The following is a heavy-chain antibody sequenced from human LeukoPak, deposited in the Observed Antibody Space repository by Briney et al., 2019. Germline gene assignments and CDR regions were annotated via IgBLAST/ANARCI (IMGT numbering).Heavy chain of an antibody. Sequence: PSGTLSLTCTVSGGSISSYYWSWIRQPPGKGLEWIGYIYYSGSTNYNPSLKSRVTISVDTSKNQFSLKLSSVTAADTAVYYCARRLETYYYYYGMDVWGQGTTVTVSS. J-gene: IGHJ6*02. CDR3: ARRLETYYYYYGMDV. CDR1: GGSISSYY. CDR2: IYYSGST. V-gene: IGHV4-59*08.